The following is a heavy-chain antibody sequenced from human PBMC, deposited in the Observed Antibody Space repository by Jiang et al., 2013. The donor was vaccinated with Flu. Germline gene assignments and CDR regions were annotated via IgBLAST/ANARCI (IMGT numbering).Heavy chain of an antibody. CDR2: IYYSGST. CDR3: ARLHVYSGGQVDY. D-gene: IGHD6-19*01. Sequence: CTVSGGSISSSSHYWGWIRQPPGKGLEWIGSIYYSGSTYYNWSLKSRVTISVDTSKNQFSLKLSSVTAADTAVYYCARLHVYSGGQVDYWGQGTLVTVSS. CDR1: GGSISSSSHY. J-gene: IGHJ4*02. V-gene: IGHV4-39*01.